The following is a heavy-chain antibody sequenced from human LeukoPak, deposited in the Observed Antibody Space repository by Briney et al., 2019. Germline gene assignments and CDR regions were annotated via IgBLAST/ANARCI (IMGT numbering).Heavy chain of an antibody. D-gene: IGHD6-19*01. CDR1: GGSISSSSYY. CDR3: ARPMADSSGWYPYYFDY. Sequence: SETLSLTCTVSGGSISSSSYYWGWIRQPPGEGLEWIGSIYYSGSTYYNPSLKSRVTISVDTSKNQFSLKLSSVTAADTAVYYCARPMADSSGWYPYYFDYWGQGTLVTVSS. V-gene: IGHV4-39*01. CDR2: IYYSGST. J-gene: IGHJ4*02.